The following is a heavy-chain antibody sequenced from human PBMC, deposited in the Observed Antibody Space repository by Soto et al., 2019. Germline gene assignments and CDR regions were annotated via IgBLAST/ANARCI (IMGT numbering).Heavy chain of an antibody. J-gene: IGHJ4*02. CDR3: VKEAGPYSGSYSRYFDY. D-gene: IGHD1-26*01. CDR1: GFTFSSYA. V-gene: IGHV3-64D*06. CDR2: ISSNGGST. Sequence: GGSLRLSCSASGFTFSSYAMHWVRQAPGKGLEYVSAISSNGGSTYYADSVKGRFTISRDNSKNTLYLQMSSLRAEDTAVYYCVKEAGPYSGSYSRYFDYWGQGTLVTVS.